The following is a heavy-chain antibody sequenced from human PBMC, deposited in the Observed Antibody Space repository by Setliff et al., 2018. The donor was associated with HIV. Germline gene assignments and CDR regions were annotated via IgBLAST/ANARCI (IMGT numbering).Heavy chain of an antibody. J-gene: IGHJ6*02. CDR2: IYHSGST. Sequence: SETLSLTCSVSGYSISSGYYWGWVRQSPGKGLEWIGIIYHSGSTYYNPSLKSRVTISVDTSKNQFSLDLNSVTAADTAVYYCARLAKLGPSLSYFGMDVWGQGTTVTAP. D-gene: IGHD7-27*01. CDR1: GYSISSGYY. V-gene: IGHV4-38-2*01. CDR3: ARLAKLGPSLSYFGMDV.